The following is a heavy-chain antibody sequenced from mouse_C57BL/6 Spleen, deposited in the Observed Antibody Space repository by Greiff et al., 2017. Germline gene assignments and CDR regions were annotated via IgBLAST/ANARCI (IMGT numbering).Heavy chain of an antibody. J-gene: IGHJ1*03. CDR2: IDPSDSET. CDR1: GYTFTSYW. Sequence: QVQLQQPGAELVRPGSSVKLSCKASGYTFTSYWMHWVKQRPIQGLEWIGNIDPSDSETHYNQKFKDKATLTVDKSYSTAYMQLSSLTSEDSAVYYCARRAYYSNSYWYFDVWGTGTTVTVSS. CDR3: ARRAYYSNSYWYFDV. D-gene: IGHD2-5*01. V-gene: IGHV1-52*01.